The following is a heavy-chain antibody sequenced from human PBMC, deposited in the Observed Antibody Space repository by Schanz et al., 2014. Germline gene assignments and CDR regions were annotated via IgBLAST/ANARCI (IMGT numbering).Heavy chain of an antibody. J-gene: IGHJ6*02. D-gene: IGHD3-3*01. V-gene: IGHV3-74*02. CDR3: AKNWKDDQKVVRPGWSDGMDV. CDR2: ISGDGTTT. CDR1: GFTFSNFS. Sequence: VQLVESGGGVVQPGRSLRLSCAASGFTFSNFSIYWVRQAPGKGLVSVSRISGDGTTTSYADSVKGRFTLSRDNAKKTMDLQMNSLRVEDTAIYYCAKNWKDDQKVVRPGWSDGMDVWGQGTTVTVSS.